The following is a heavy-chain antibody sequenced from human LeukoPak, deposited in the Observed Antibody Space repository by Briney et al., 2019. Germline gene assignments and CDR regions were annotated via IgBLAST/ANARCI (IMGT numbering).Heavy chain of an antibody. Sequence: GGSLRLSCASSGFRFSDFGMHWVRQAPGKGLEWVAVIWYDRSKKFYADSVEGRFTISSDNSKNTLFLQMNSLRDEDTAVYYCAKGDNYKPLYFDNWGQGSLVTVTA. CDR3: AKGDNYKPLYFDN. V-gene: IGHV3-33*06. J-gene: IGHJ4*02. CDR1: GFRFSDFG. D-gene: IGHD1-20*01. CDR2: IWYDRSKK.